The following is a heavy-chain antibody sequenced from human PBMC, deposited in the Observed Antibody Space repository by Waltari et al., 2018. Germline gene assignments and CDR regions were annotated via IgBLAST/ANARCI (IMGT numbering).Heavy chain of an antibody. Sequence: EVQLVESGGGLVKPGGSLRLSCAASEFTFRSYSMNWVRQSPGKGLEWVSSISSSSSYIYYADSVKGRFTISRDNAKNSLYLQMNSLRAEDTAVYYCARPYSSGYPYYFDYWGQGTLVTVSS. D-gene: IGHD3-22*01. CDR2: ISSSSSYI. CDR3: ARPYSSGYPYYFDY. J-gene: IGHJ4*02. CDR1: EFTFRSYS. V-gene: IGHV3-21*01.